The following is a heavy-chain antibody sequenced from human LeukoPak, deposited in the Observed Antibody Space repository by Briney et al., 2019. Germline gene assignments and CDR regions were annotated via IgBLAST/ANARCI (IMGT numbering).Heavy chain of an antibody. V-gene: IGHV3-30*18. D-gene: IGHD6-13*01. CDR2: ISYDGTDK. CDR1: G. CDR3: AKSLSGWWTPGLDY. Sequence: GINWVRQAPGKGLEWVAVISYDGTDKYYTDSVKGRFTISRDRSKNTVSLEMNSLRPEDTAVYYCAKSLSGWWTPGLDYLGQGTLVTVSS. J-gene: IGHJ4*02.